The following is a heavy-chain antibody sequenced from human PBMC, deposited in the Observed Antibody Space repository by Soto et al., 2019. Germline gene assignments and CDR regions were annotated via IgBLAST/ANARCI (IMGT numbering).Heavy chain of an antibody. CDR2: ISSNGGST. Sequence: GGSLRLSCAASGFTFSSYAMHWVRQAPGKGLEYVSAISSNGGSTYYANSVKGRFTISRDNSKNTLYLQMGSLRAEDMAVYYCARPSNYGEPEEDPMDVWGKGTTVTVSS. CDR1: GFTFSSYA. D-gene: IGHD4-17*01. J-gene: IGHJ6*03. CDR3: ARPSNYGEPEEDPMDV. V-gene: IGHV3-64*01.